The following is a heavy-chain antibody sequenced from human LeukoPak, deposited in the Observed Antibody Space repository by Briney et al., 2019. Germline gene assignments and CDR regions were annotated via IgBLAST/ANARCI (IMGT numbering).Heavy chain of an antibody. CDR1: GFTFSSYG. J-gene: IGHJ6*02. V-gene: IGHV3-33*01. CDR3: ARDEAISSSWYYYYYYGMDV. Sequence: PGGSLRLSCAASGFTFSSYGMHWVRQAPGKGLEWVAVIWYDGSNKYYADSVKGRFTISRDNSKNTLYLQMNSLRAEDTAVYYCARDEAISSSWYYYYYYGMDVWGQGTTVTVSS. D-gene: IGHD6-13*01. CDR2: IWYDGSNK.